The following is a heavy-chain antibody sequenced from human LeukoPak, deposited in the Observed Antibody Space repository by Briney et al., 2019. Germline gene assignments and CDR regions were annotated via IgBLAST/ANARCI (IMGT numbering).Heavy chain of an antibody. D-gene: IGHD6-13*01. V-gene: IGHV1-8*01. CDR3: ARGRLPSTYSSSRNWFDP. J-gene: IGHJ5*02. Sequence: ASVKVSCKASGYTFTSYDINWVRQATGQGLEWMGWTNPNSGNTGYAQKFQGRVTMTRNTSISTAYMELSSLRSEDTAVYYCARGRLPSTYSSSRNWFDPWGQGTLVTVSS. CDR2: TNPNSGNT. CDR1: GYTFTSYD.